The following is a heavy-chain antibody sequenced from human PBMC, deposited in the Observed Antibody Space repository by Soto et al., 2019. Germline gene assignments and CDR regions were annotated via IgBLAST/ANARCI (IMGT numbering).Heavy chain of an antibody. J-gene: IGHJ5*02. Sequence: SETLSLTCAVSGGSISSGGYSWSWIRQPPGKGLEWIGYIYHSGSTYYDPSLKSRVTISVDRSKNQFSLKLSSVTAADTAVYYCARGHIVVVPAAAREGSWLDPWGQGTLVTVSS. CDR2: IYHSGST. D-gene: IGHD2-2*01. CDR1: GGSISSGGYS. CDR3: ARGHIVVVPAAAREGSWLDP. V-gene: IGHV4-30-2*01.